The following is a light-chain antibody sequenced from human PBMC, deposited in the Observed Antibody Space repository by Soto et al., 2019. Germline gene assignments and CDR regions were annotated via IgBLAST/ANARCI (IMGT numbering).Light chain of an antibody. V-gene: IGKV3-11*01. CDR1: QSVSNY. CDR2: DSS. Sequence: EIVLTQSPATLSLSRGGRATLSSRASQSVSNYLAWYQHKPGQAPRLLIYDSSNRATGIPARFSGSGSGTEFTLTISSLQPDDFATYYCQHYNSYSEAFGQGTKVDI. CDR3: QHYNSYSEA. J-gene: IGKJ1*01.